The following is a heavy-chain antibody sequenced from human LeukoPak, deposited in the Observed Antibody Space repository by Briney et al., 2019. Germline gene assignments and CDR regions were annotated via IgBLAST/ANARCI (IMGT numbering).Heavy chain of an antibody. CDR2: ISYDGSNK. CDR1: GFTFSSYA. CDR3: AKRITIFGVVIPDDAFDI. J-gene: IGHJ3*02. D-gene: IGHD3-3*01. V-gene: IGHV3-30-3*02. Sequence: GGSLRLSCAASGFTFSSYAMHWVRQAPGKGLEWVAVISYDGSNKYYADSVKGRFTISRDNSKNTLYLQMNSLRAEDTAVYYCAKRITIFGVVIPDDAFDIWGQGTMVTVSS.